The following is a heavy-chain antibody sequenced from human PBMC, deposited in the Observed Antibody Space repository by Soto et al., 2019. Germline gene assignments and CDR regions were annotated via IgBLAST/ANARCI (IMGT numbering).Heavy chain of an antibody. V-gene: IGHV4-38-2*02. D-gene: IGHD6-19*01. Sequence: PSETLSLACTVCGYSISSGSYWAWIRQPPGKGPECIASIYHGGTTFYNPSPKSRITISVDTSNNQFSLKLTSVTAADTAVYYCARVHVMVVAGSTFDYWGHGTLVTVSS. J-gene: IGHJ4*01. CDR3: ARVHVMVVAGSTFDY. CDR2: IYHGGTT. CDR1: GYSISSGSY.